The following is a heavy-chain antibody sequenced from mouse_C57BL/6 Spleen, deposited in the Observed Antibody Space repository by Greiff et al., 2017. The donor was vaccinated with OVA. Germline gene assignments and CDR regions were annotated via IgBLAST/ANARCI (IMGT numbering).Heavy chain of an antibody. Sequence: QVQLQQSGPGLVQPSQSLSITCTVSGFSLTSYGVHWVRQSPGKGLEWLGVIWSGGSTDYNAAFISRLSISKDNSKSQVFFKMNSLHANDTAIYYCARSSLYGSSFDYWGQGTTLTVSS. CDR2: IWSGGST. CDR1: GFSLTSYG. V-gene: IGHV2-2*02. J-gene: IGHJ2*01. CDR3: ARSSLYGSSFDY. D-gene: IGHD1-1*01.